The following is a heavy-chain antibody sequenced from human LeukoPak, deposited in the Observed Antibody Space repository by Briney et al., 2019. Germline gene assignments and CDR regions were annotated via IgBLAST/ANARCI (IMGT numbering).Heavy chain of an antibody. D-gene: IGHD3-22*01. J-gene: IGHJ5*02. CDR2: IYYSGST. Sequence: SETLSLTCAVYGGSFSGYYWSWIRQPPGKGLEWIGYIYYSGSTNYNPSLKSRVTISVDTSKNQFSLKLSSVTAADTAVYYCARAPSPYYDSSGYYRGWFDPWGQGTLVTVSS. V-gene: IGHV4-59*01. CDR1: GGSFSGYY. CDR3: ARAPSPYYDSSGYYRGWFDP.